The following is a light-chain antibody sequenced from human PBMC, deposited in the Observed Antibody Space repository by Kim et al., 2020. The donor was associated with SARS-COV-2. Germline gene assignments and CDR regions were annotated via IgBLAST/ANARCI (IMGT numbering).Light chain of an antibody. CDR1: SGHSSYA. CDR2: LNSDGRH. CDR3: QTWGTGIVV. J-gene: IGLJ2*01. V-gene: IGLV4-69*01. Sequence: ASVQLTCALSSGHSSYAIAWHQQQPEEGPRYLMKLNSDGRHSKGDGIPDRFSGSSSGAERYLTISSLQSEDEADYYCQTWGTGIVVFGGGTQLTVL.